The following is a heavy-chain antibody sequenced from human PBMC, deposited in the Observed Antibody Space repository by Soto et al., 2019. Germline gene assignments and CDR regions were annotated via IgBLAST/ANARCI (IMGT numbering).Heavy chain of an antibody. V-gene: IGHV4-31*03. Sequence: SETLSLTCTFSGGSIISGGYYWSCIRQHPGKGLEWIGYIYYSGSTYYNPSLKSRVTISVDTSKNQFSLKLSSVTAADTAVYYCARVHYDFWSGKSKNYYFDYWGQGTLVTVSS. D-gene: IGHD3-3*01. CDR2: IYYSGST. J-gene: IGHJ4*02. CDR1: GGSIISGGYY. CDR3: ARVHYDFWSGKSKNYYFDY.